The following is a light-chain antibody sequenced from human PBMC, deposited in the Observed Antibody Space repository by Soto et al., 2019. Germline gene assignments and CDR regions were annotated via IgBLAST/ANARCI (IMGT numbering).Light chain of an antibody. CDR3: QQHNNWPLT. V-gene: IGKV1-39*01. CDR2: AAS. CDR1: QSISSY. J-gene: IGKJ4*01. Sequence: DIQMTQSPSSLSASVGDRVTITCRASQSISSYLNWYQQKPGKAPNLLIYAASSLQSGVPSRFSGSGSGTEFTLTISSLQSEDAAVYYCQQHNNWPLTFGGGTKVEI.